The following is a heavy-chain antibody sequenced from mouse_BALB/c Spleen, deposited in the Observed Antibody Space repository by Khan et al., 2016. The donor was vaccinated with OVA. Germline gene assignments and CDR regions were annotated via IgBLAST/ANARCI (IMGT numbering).Heavy chain of an antibody. CDR1: GYTFTSYV. J-gene: IGHJ3*01. CDR2: ISPNSDGS. CDR3: FGSLFYYGSAYEGFAY. V-gene: IGHV1S136*01. Sequence: VQLKESGPELVKPGASVKMSCKASGYTFTSYVMHWVKQKPRQGLEWIGYISPNSDGSKYNEKFRGKATLTSDKSSSTAYMELSSLTSEDSAVYYCFGSLFYYGSAYEGFAYWGQGTLVTVSA. D-gene: IGHD1-1*01.